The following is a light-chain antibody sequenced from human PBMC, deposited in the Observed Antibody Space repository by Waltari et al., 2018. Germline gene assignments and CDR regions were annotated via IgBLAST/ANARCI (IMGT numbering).Light chain of an antibody. CDR3: SSYTSSSPYV. CDR2: EVS. V-gene: IGLV2-14*01. CDR1: SSDVGGYNY. Sequence: QSALTPPASVSGSPGQSITISCTGTSSDVGGYNYVSWYQQHPGKAPKLMIYEVSNRPSGVSTRFSGSKSGNTASLTISGLQAEDEADYYCSSYTSSSPYVFGTGTKVTVL. J-gene: IGLJ1*01.